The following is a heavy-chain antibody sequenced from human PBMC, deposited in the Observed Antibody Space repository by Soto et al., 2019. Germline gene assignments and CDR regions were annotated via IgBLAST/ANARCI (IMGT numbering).Heavy chain of an antibody. CDR3: AEYYYDSSGYFNWFDP. D-gene: IGHD3-22*01. Sequence: GASVKVSCKASGGTFSSYAISWVRQAPGQGLEWMGGIIPIFGTANCAQKFQGRVTITADKSTSTAYMELSSLRSEDTAVYYCAEYYYDSSGYFNWFDPWGQGTLVTVSS. CDR2: IIPIFGTA. J-gene: IGHJ5*02. V-gene: IGHV1-69*06. CDR1: GGTFSSYA.